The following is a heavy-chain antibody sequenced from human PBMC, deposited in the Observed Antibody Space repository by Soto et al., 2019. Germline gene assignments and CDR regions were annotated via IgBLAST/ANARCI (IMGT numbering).Heavy chain of an antibody. CDR1: GFTLNSYA. CDR2: ISGSGGST. CDR3: AKDRLGGNFDY. J-gene: IGHJ4*02. Sequence: LRLSCAASGFTLNSYAMSWVRQTPGKGLEWVSSISGSGGSTYYAASVKGRFTISRDNSKSTLYLQMNSLRVEDTAVYYCAKDRLGGNFDYWGQGTQVTVSS. V-gene: IGHV3-23*01.